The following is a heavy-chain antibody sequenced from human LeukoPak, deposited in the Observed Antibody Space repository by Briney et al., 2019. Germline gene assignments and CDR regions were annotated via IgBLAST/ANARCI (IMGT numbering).Heavy chain of an antibody. D-gene: IGHD6-13*01. CDR3: ARGRAAAGPVNWFDP. Sequence: GSLRLSCAASGFTFSSYSMNWVRQAPGKGLEWVSSISSSSSYIYYADSVKGRFTISRDNAKNSLYLQMNSLRAEDTAVYYCARGRAAAGPVNWFDPWGQGTLVTVSS. J-gene: IGHJ5*02. CDR1: GFTFSSYS. CDR2: ISSSSSYI. V-gene: IGHV3-21*01.